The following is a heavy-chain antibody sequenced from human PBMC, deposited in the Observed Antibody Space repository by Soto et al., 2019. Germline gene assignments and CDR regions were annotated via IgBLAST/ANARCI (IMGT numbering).Heavy chain of an antibody. V-gene: IGHV3-74*03. CDR1: GFTFGDYW. J-gene: IGHJ4*02. CDR3: ARAEVDY. Sequence: GESLKISCAASGFTFGDYWMHWVRQAPGKGPEWVSRMTSDGRTVQYADSVKGRFTVSRDNAKNTLYLQMNSLRAEDTAVYYCARAEVDYWGPGTLVTVSS. CDR2: MTSDGRTV.